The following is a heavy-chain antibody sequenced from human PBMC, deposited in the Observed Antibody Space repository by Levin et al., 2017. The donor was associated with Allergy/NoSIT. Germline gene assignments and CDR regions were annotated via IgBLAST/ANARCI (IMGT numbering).Heavy chain of an antibody. V-gene: IGHV4-39*01. CDR3: ARATSGWWGGVDY. CDR1: GGSISDSTYY. D-gene: IGHD6-19*01. Sequence: SCTVSGGSISDSTYYWGWIRQPPGKGLEWIATIYYSGTTYYNPSLQSRVTISADTSKNQFSLKLSSVTAADTAVYYCARATSGWWGGVDYWGQGTLVTVSS. CDR2: IYYSGTT. J-gene: IGHJ4*02.